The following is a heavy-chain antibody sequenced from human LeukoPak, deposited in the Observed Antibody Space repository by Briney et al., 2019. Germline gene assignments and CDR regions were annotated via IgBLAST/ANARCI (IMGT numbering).Heavy chain of an antibody. CDR2: ISWDGGST. V-gene: IGHV3-43D*03. CDR3: AKGDRPTTTVTTTIDY. CDR1: GFTFDDYA. J-gene: IGHJ4*02. D-gene: IGHD4-17*01. Sequence: GGSLRLSCAASGFTFDDYAMHWVRQAPGKGLEWVSLISWDGGSTYYADSVKGRFTISRDNSKSSLYLQMNSLRAEDTALYYCAKGDRPTTTVTTTIDYWGQGTLVTVSS.